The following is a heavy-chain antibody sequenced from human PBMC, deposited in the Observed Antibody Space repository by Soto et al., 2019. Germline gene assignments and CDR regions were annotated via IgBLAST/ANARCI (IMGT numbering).Heavy chain of an antibody. CDR1: GYSISSGYY. CDR2: IYHSGST. J-gene: IGHJ4*02. D-gene: IGHD2-15*01. Sequence: SETLSLTCSVSGYSISSGYYWGWIRQPPGKGLEWIGSIYHSGSTYYNPSLKSRVTISVDTSKNQFSLKLSSVTAADTAVYYCARDPYGGNPLFDYWGQATLVTLSS. V-gene: IGHV4-38-2*02. CDR3: ARDPYGGNPLFDY.